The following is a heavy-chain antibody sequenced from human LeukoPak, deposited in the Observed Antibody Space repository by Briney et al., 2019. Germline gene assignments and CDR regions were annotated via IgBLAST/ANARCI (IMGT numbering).Heavy chain of an antibody. D-gene: IGHD6-6*01. CDR1: GASLSDYY. CDR3: ASHMRDSSSSGRGY. CDR2: IYTSGST. V-gene: IGHV4-59*10. J-gene: IGHJ4*02. Sequence: PSETLSLTCAVYGASLSDYYWSWMRQPPGKGLQWIGRIYTSGSTNYNLSLKSRVTISVDTSKNQFSLKLSSVTAADTAVYYCASHMRDSSSSGRGYWGQGTLVTVSS.